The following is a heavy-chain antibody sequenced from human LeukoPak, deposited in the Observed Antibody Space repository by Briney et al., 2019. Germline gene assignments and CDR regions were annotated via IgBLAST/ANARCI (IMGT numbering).Heavy chain of an antibody. CDR1: GFTFDDYA. CDR3: AKNARAYYYYGMDV. CDR2: ISWNSGSI. Sequence: GGSLRLSCAASGFTFDDYAMHWVRQAPGKGLEWVSGISWNSGSIGYADSVKGRFTISRDNAKSSLYLQMNSLRAEDTALYYCAKNARAYYYYGMDVWGQGTTVTVSS. J-gene: IGHJ6*02. V-gene: IGHV3-9*01.